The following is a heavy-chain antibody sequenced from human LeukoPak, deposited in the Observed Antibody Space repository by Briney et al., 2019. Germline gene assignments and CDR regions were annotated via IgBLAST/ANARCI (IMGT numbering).Heavy chain of an antibody. D-gene: IGHD3-3*01. V-gene: IGHV4-59*08. Sequence: SETLSLTCTVSGGSISSYYRSWIRQPPGKGLEWIGYIYYSGSTNYNPSLKSRVTISVDTSKNQFSLKLSSVTAADTAVYYCARRLYDFWSGQPNWFDPWGQGTLVTVSS. CDR3: ARRLYDFWSGQPNWFDP. CDR1: GGSISSYY. CDR2: IYYSGST. J-gene: IGHJ5*02.